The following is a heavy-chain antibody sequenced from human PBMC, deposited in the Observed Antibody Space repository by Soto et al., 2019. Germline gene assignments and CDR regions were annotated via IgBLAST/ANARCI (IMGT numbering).Heavy chain of an antibody. CDR2: IYYSGST. Sequence: PSETLSLTCTVSGGSISSGGYYWSWIRQHPGKGLEWIGYIYYSGSTYYNPSLKSRVTISVDTSKNQFSLKLSSVTAADTAVYYCARTIVVVITPVAFDIWGQGTMVTVSS. J-gene: IGHJ3*02. V-gene: IGHV4-31*03. CDR1: GGSISSGGYY. D-gene: IGHD3-22*01. CDR3: ARTIVVVITPVAFDI.